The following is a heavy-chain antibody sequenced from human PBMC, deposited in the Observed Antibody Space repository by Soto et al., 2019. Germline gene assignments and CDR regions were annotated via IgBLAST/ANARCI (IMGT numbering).Heavy chain of an antibody. D-gene: IGHD2-2*01. V-gene: IGHV1-46*01. CDR1: GYTLSSYY. J-gene: IGHJ5*02. Sequence: GASVKVSCKASGYTLSSYYMHWVRQAPGQGLEWMGIINTSGGSTTYAQKFQGRVTMTRDNAKNSLYLQMDSLRAEDTAVYYCAREHPHPVVPVDPWGQGTLVTVSS. CDR3: AREHPHPVVPVDP. CDR2: INTSGGST.